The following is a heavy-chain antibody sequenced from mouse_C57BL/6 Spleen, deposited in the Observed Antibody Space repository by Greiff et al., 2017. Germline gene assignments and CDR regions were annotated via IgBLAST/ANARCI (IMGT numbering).Heavy chain of an antibody. D-gene: IGHD1-1*01. Sequence: QVQLQQSGAELVKPGASVKLSCKASGYTFTEYTIHWVKQRSGQGLEWIGWFYPGSGSIKYNEKFKDKATLTADKSSSTVYMELSRLTSEDSAVYFCARHEGENYYGSSYGAMDYWGQGTSVTVSS. CDR1: GYTFTEYT. CDR3: ARHEGENYYGSSYGAMDY. J-gene: IGHJ4*01. CDR2: FYPGSGSI. V-gene: IGHV1-62-2*01.